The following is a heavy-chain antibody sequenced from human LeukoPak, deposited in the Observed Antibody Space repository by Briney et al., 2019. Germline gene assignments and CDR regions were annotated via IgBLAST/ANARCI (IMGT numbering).Heavy chain of an antibody. CDR3: ARACIAAAPKHWFDP. CDR1: GFTFSSYW. Sequence: GGSLRLSCAASGFTFSSYWMHWVRQAPGKGLVWVSRINSDGSSTSYADSVKGRFTISRDNAKNTLYLQMNSPRAEDTAVYYCARACIAAAPKHWFDPWGQGTLVTVSS. V-gene: IGHV3-74*01. CDR2: INSDGSST. D-gene: IGHD6-13*01. J-gene: IGHJ5*02.